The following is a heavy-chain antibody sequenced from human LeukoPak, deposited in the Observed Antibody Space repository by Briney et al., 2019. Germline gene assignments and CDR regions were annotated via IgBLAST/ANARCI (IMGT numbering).Heavy chain of an antibody. V-gene: IGHV1-2*02. D-gene: IGHD6-19*01. J-gene: IGHJ5*02. Sequence: ASVTVSCKASGYTFTGYYMHWVRQAPGQGLEWMGWINPNSGGTNYAQEFQGRVTMTRDTSISTAYMELSRLRSDDTAVYYCARGIGYSSGWYGLNWFDPWGQGTLVTVSS. CDR2: INPNSGGT. CDR3: ARGIGYSSGWYGLNWFDP. CDR1: GYTFTGYY.